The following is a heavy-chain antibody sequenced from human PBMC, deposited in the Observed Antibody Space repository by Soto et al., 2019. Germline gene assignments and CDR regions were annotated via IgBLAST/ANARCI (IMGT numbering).Heavy chain of an antibody. D-gene: IGHD1-26*01. CDR1: GFSLSTAGVG. CDR2: IYWDDDK. CDR3: ALHLKAVGYFDS. J-gene: IGHJ4*02. V-gene: IGHV2-5*02. Sequence: QITLRESGPTLVKPTRTLTLTCTFSGFSLSTAGVGVGWIRQPPGKALEWLALIYWDDDKRYSPSLKSRLTITKDTSKTQLVLTMNNMDPVYAATYYCALHLKAVGYFDSCGQGTLVTVSS.